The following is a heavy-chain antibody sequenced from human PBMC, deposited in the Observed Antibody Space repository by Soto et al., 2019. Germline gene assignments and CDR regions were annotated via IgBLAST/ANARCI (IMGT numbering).Heavy chain of an antibody. V-gene: IGHV1-69*06. CDR1: GYTFTGYY. CDR2: IIPKFPTG. CDR3: ARDGVRGGWYYFDL. Sequence: QVQLVQSGADVKTPGASVRVSCKASGYTFTGYYVHWVREAPGQGLEWMGWIIPKFPTGEYAKKFQGTVKITADKSTSTVYLEVSSLRHEDTAVYYCARDGVRGGWYYFDLWGQGTQVSVSS. D-gene: IGHD6-19*01. J-gene: IGHJ4*02.